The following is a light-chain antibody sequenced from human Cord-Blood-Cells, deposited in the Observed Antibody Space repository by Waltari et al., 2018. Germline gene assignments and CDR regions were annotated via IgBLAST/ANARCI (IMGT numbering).Light chain of an antibody. Sequence: ELVLTQSPGTLSLSPGERATLSCRASPCVSSSYLSWYQQKPGRAPRRPIYGASSRATGIPDRFSGSGSGTDFTLTISRLEPEDFAVYYCQQYGSSPPYTFGQGTKLEIK. CDR3: QQYGSSPPYT. V-gene: IGKV3-20*01. CDR1: PCVSSSY. CDR2: GAS. J-gene: IGKJ2*01.